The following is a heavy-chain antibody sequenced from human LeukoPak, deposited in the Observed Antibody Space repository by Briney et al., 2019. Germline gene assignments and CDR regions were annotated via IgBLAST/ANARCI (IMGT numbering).Heavy chain of an antibody. CDR3: ARGWWIGYYGSGNTLYFDY. J-gene: IGHJ4*02. Sequence: TSETLSLTCAVYGGSFSGYYWSWIRQPPGKGLEWIGEINHSGSTNYNPSLKSRVTISVDTSKNQFSLKLSSVTAADTAVYYCARGWWIGYYGSGNTLYFDYWGQGTLVTVSS. D-gene: IGHD3-10*01. CDR1: GGSFSGYY. CDR2: INHSGST. V-gene: IGHV4-34*01.